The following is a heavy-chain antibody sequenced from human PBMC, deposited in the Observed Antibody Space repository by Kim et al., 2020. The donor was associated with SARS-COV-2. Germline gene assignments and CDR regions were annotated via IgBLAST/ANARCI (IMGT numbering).Heavy chain of an antibody. V-gene: IGHV3-33*01. CDR1: GFTFSSYG. J-gene: IGHJ4*02. D-gene: IGHD3-10*01. Sequence: GGSLRLSCAASGFTFSSYGMHWVRQAPGKGLEWVAVIWYDGSNKYYADSVKGRFTISRDNSKNTLYLQMNSLRAEDTAVYYCARPREIYGSGSYRPYFDYWGQGTLVTVSS. CDR2: IWYDGSNK. CDR3: ARPREIYGSGSYRPYFDY.